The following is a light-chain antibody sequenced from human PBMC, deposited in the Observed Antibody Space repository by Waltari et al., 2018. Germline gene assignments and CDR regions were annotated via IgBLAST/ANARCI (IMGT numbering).Light chain of an antibody. J-gene: IGKJ1*01. CDR2: GAS. Sequence: EIVMTQSPATLSVSPGERATLSCRASQSVSRNLAWYQQKPGQAPRPLNYGASTRATGTPASVSGSGSGTEFTLTISSLQSEDFAVYYCQQYNNWPRTFGQGTKVEIK. CDR3: QQYNNWPRT. CDR1: QSVSRN. V-gene: IGKV3-15*01.